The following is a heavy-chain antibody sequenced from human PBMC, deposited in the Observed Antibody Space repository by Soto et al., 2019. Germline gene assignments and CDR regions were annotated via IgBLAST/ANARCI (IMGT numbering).Heavy chain of an antibody. CDR2: IDWDDDK. CDR3: ARGAARRVSDAFDI. Sequence: SGPTLVNPTQTLKLTCTFSGFSLSTSGMRVSWIRQPPGKALEWLARIDWDDDKFYSTSLKTRLTISKDTSKNQVVLTMTNMDPVDTATYYCARGAARRVSDAFDIWGQGTMVTVSS. D-gene: IGHD6-6*01. CDR1: GFSLSTSGMR. V-gene: IGHV2-70*04. J-gene: IGHJ3*02.